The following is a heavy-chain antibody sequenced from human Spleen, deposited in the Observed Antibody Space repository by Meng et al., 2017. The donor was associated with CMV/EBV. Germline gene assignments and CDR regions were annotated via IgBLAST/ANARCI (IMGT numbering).Heavy chain of an antibody. V-gene: IGHV3-21*01. CDR3: ARDYGLDFVVGRRDENWFDP. CDR1: GFTFSSYS. D-gene: IGHD2-15*01. J-gene: IGHJ5*02. CDR2: ISSSSSYI. Sequence: GGSLRLSCAASGFTFSSYSMNWVRQAPGKGLEWVSSISSSSSYIYYADSVKGRFTISRDNAKNSLYLQMNSLRAEDTAVYYCARDYGLDFVVGRRDENWFDPWGQGTLVTVSS.